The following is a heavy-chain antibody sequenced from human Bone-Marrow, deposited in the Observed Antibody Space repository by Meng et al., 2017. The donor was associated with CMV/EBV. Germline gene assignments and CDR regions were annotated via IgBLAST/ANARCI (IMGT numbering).Heavy chain of an antibody. D-gene: IGHD6-13*01. J-gene: IGHJ4*02. CDR3: AKDVIAAAGTPCYFDY. V-gene: IGHV3-21*01. Sequence: GESLKISCAASGFTFSSYTMNWVRQAPGKGLEWVSSISSGSSYIFYADSVKGRFTISRDNAKYSLYLQMDSLRAEDTAVYYCAKDVIAAAGTPCYFDYWGQGSLVTVSS. CDR2: ISSGSSYI. CDR1: GFTFSSYT.